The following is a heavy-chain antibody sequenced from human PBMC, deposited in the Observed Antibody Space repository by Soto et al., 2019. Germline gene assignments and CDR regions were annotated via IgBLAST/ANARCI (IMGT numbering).Heavy chain of an antibody. D-gene: IGHD3-22*01. V-gene: IGHV1-69*13. Sequence: SVKVSCKASGGTFSGYAISWVRQAPGQGLEWMGGIIPIFGTANYAQKFQGRVTITADESTSTAYMELSSLRSEDTAVYYCARDVGYYYDSSGYYSGYFDYWGQGTLVTVSS. CDR2: IIPIFGTA. J-gene: IGHJ4*02. CDR1: GGTFSGYA. CDR3: ARDVGYYYDSSGYYSGYFDY.